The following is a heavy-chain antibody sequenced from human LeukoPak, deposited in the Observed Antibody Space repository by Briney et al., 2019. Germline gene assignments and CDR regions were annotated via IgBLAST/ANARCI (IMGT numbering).Heavy chain of an antibody. D-gene: IGHD1-26*01. CDR3: AKIAETSGIYGQGYDY. CDR2: ISGSGDNT. V-gene: IGHV3-23*01. CDR1: GFTFSSYS. Sequence: GGSLRLSCAASGFTFSSYSMNWVRQAPGKRLEWVSGISGSGDNTHNADFVKGRFTISRDNSKNTLYLQMNSLRAEDTAVYYCAKIAETSGIYGQGYDYWGQGTLVTVSS. J-gene: IGHJ4*02.